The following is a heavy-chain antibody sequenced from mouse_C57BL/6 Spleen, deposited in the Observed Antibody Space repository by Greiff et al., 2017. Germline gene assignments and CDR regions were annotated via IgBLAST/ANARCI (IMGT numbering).Heavy chain of an antibody. CDR2: IYPGDGDT. J-gene: IGHJ3*01. D-gene: IGHD4-1*01. CDR1: GYAFSSYW. V-gene: IGHV1-80*01. CDR3: ARGGWDVGFAY. Sequence: QVQLQQSGAELVKPGASVKISCKASGYAFSSYWMNWVKQRPGQGLEWIGQIYPGDGDTNYNGKFKGKATLTADKSSSTAYMQLSSLTSEYSAVYFCARGGWDVGFAYWGQGTLVTVSA.